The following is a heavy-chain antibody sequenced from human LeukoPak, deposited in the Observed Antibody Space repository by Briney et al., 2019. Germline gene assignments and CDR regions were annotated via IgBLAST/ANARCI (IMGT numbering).Heavy chain of an antibody. J-gene: IGHJ4*02. CDR2: ISYRGSM. CDR3: VVYIAGGGGRGY. V-gene: IGHV4-59*01. CDR1: GDSTSSDH. D-gene: IGHD1-26*01. Sequence: RPSETLSLTCTVSGDSTSSDHWSWVRQPPGKGLDWIGHISYRGSMKYNPSLESRVSISLDTSNNQFSLKLTTLTAADTAVYYCVVYIAGGGGRGYWGQGTLVTVSS.